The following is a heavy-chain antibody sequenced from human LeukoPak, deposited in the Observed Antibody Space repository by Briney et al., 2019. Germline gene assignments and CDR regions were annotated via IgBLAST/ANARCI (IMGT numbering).Heavy chain of an antibody. D-gene: IGHD2-2*01. CDR3: AKELYIVVVPAAPLCDY. CDR2: ISGSGGST. CDR1: GFTFSSYA. J-gene: IGHJ4*02. Sequence: GGSLRLSCAASGFTFSSYAMSWVRQAPGKGLEWVSAISGSGGSTYYADSVKGRFTISRDNSKNTLYLQMNSLRAEDTAVYYCAKELYIVVVPAAPLCDYWGQGTLVTVSS. V-gene: IGHV3-23*01.